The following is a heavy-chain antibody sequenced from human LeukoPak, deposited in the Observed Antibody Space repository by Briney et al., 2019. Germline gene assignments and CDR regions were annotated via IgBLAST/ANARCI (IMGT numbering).Heavy chain of an antibody. CDR1: GYSFASYW. Sequence: GESLKISCKGSGYSFASYWIGWVRQMPGKGLEWMGIIFPGDSDTRYSPSFQGQVTISAVKSISTAYLQWSSLKASDTARYYCAGGYTYRFDYWGQGTLVTVSS. CDR3: AGGYTYRFDY. CDR2: IFPGDSDT. J-gene: IGHJ4*02. D-gene: IGHD5-12*01. V-gene: IGHV5-51*01.